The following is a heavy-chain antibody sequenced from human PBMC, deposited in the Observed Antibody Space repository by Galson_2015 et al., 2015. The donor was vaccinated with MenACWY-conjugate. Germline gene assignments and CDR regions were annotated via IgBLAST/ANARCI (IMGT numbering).Heavy chain of an antibody. Sequence: SLRLSCAASGFSFRTYPMNWVRRAPGKGLEWASFISSGRNSIYYADSLKARLTISRDNANNSLYLQMDSLRDEDTAVYYCARAGGIDYWGQGALVTVS. CDR3: ARAGGIDY. CDR2: ISSGRNSI. CDR1: GFSFRTYP. D-gene: IGHD3-16*01. V-gene: IGHV3-48*02. J-gene: IGHJ4*02.